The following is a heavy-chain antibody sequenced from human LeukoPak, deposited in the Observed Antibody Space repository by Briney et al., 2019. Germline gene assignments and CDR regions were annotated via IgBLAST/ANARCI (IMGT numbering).Heavy chain of an antibody. V-gene: IGHV3-23*01. D-gene: IGHD3-22*01. CDR3: ATSGYYYRGAYDY. J-gene: IGHJ4*02. CDR1: GFTFSSYA. CDR2: ISGSGGST. Sequence: PGGSLRLSCAASGFTFSSYAMSWVRQAPGRGLEWVSAISGSGGSTYYADSVKGRFTISRDNSKNTLYLQMNSLRAEDTAVYYCATSGYYYRGAYDYWGQGTLVTVSS.